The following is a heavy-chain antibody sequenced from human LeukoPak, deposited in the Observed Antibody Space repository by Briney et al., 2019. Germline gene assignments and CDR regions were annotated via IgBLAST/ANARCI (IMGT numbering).Heavy chain of an antibody. V-gene: IGHV5-51*01. CDR2: IYPGDSDT. CDR3: ALAQYSYGSGSYYNVGEYFDY. D-gene: IGHD3-10*01. Sequence: GESLKISCKGSGYSFTSYWIGWVRQMPGKGLEWMGIIYPGDSDTRYSPSFQGQVTISADNSISTAYLPWSSLKASDTAMYYCALAQYSYGSGSYYNVGEYFDYWGQGTLVTVSS. CDR1: GYSFTSYW. J-gene: IGHJ4*02.